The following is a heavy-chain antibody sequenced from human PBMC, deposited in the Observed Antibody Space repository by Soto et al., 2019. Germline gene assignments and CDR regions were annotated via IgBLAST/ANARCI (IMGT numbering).Heavy chain of an antibody. CDR1: GGSISSSSYY. Sequence: SETLSLTCTVSGGSISSSSYYWGWIRQPPGKGLEWIGSIYYSGSTYYNPSLKSRVTISVDTSKNQFSLKLSSVTAADTAVYYCARQFPYYYDSSGRPSGMDVWGQGTTVTVSS. CDR3: ARQFPYYYDSSGRPSGMDV. CDR2: IYYSGST. V-gene: IGHV4-39*01. D-gene: IGHD3-22*01. J-gene: IGHJ6*02.